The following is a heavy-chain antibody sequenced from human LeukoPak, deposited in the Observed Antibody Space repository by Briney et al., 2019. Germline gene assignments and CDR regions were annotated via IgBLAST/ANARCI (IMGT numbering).Heavy chain of an antibody. Sequence: GASVKVSCKASGYTFANYGISWVRQAPGQGLEWLGWSTPYNGNTKYAQKVQGRVTMTTDTSTSTAYMELTTLRSDDTAVYYCARDVGGSIRGAVAGWDYWGQGTPVTVSS. CDR2: STPYNGNT. J-gene: IGHJ4*02. CDR3: ARDVGGSIRGAVAGWDY. D-gene: IGHD6-19*01. CDR1: GYTFANYG. V-gene: IGHV1-18*01.